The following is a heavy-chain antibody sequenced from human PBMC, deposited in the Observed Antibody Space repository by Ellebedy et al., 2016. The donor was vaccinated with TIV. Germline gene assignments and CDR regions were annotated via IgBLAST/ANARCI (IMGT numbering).Heavy chain of an antibody. CDR1: GGSFSGYY. J-gene: IGHJ6*02. CDR2: INHSGST. CDR3: ARGYDSSGYEYYYYGMDV. V-gene: IGHV4-34*01. D-gene: IGHD3-22*01. Sequence: SETLSLXXAVYGGSFSGYYWSWIRQPPGKGLEWIGEINHSGSTNYNPSLKSRVTISVDKSKNQFSLKLSSVTAADTAVYYCARGYDSSGYEYYYYGMDVWGQGTTVTVSS.